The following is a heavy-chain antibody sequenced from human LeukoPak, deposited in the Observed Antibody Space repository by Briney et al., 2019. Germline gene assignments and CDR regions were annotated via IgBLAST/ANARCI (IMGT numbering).Heavy chain of an antibody. Sequence: SETLSLTCTVSGYSISSGYYWGWIRQPPGKGLEWIGSIYHSGSTYYNPSLKSRVTISVDTSKNQFSLKLSSVTAADTAVYYCARGRDGYKNYYYYYMDVWGKGTTVTVSS. V-gene: IGHV4-38-2*02. CDR2: IYHSGST. CDR3: ARGRDGYKNYYYYYMDV. D-gene: IGHD5-24*01. J-gene: IGHJ6*03. CDR1: GYSISSGYY.